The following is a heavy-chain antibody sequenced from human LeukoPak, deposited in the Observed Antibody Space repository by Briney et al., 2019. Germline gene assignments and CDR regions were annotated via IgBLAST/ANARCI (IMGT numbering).Heavy chain of an antibody. J-gene: IGHJ5*02. D-gene: IGHD3-10*01. CDR1: GFTFNSYA. Sequence: GGSLRLSCAASGFTFNSYAMSWVRQAPGKGLERVSVISDSGSETFYADSVKGRFTISRDNSKNTLYLQINSLRAEDTAIYYCAKGVGWFPSWGQGTLVTVSS. V-gene: IGHV3-23*01. CDR2: ISDSGSET. CDR3: AKGVGWFPS.